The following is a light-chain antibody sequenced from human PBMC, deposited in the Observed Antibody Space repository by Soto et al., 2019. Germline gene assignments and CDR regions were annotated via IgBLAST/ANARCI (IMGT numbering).Light chain of an antibody. CDR2: RAS. V-gene: IGKV1-5*03. CDR1: QRINDW. Sequence: DIQVTQSPSTLSVSVGDSITITCRASQRINDWLAWYQQKPGKAPKLLIFRASYLKSGVPSRFSGSGYGTEFTLSIRSLQPDDFASYYCQQYSDYSGTFGQGTKVEIK. J-gene: IGKJ1*01. CDR3: QQYSDYSGT.